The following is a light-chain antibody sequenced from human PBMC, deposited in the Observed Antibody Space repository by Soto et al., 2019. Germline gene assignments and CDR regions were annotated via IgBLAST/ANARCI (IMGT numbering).Light chain of an antibody. Sequence: QSALTQTASVSGSPGQSITIACTGTSSDVGGYNYVSWYQQHPGKAPKLMIYDVSNRPSGVSNRFSGSKSGNTASLTISGLQAEDEADYYCSSYTSSSISYVFGTGTQLTVL. J-gene: IGLJ1*01. CDR1: SSDVGGYNY. CDR3: SSYTSSSISYV. V-gene: IGLV2-14*01. CDR2: DVS.